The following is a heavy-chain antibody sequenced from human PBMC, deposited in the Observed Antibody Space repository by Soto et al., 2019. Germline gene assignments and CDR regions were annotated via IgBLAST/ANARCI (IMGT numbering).Heavy chain of an antibody. CDR3: AKDSERGYSYGYVFDY. Sequence: VGSLRLSCAASGFTFSSYGMHWVRQAPGKGLEWVAVISYDGSNKYYADSVKGRFTISRDNSKNTLYLQMNSLRAEDTAVYYCAKDSERGYSYGYVFDYWGQGTLVTVSS. V-gene: IGHV3-30*18. CDR1: GFTFSSYG. J-gene: IGHJ4*02. CDR2: ISYDGSNK. D-gene: IGHD5-18*01.